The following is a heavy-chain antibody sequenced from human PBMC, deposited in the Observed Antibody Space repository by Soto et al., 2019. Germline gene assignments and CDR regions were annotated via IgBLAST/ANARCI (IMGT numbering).Heavy chain of an antibody. Sequence: PGGSLRLSCAASGFAFSSCVMSWVRQGPGRGLEWVSFISWSGLYKDYAGSVKGRFTISRDNYKKILYLEMNSLRVDDTAVYYCAKDPPSDKMKRHYGMHXWGQGTTVTVS. V-gene: IGHV3-23*01. CDR1: GFAFSSCV. J-gene: IGHJ6*02. CDR3: AKDPPSDKMKRHYGMHX. D-gene: IGHD2-21*02. CDR2: ISWSGLYK.